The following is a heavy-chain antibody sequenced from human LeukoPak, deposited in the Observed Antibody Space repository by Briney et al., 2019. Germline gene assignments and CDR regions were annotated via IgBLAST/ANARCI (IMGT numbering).Heavy chain of an antibody. V-gene: IGHV4-59*01. CDR3: ARVRYGDYPDY. D-gene: IGHD4-17*01. CDR2: IYYSGST. CDR1: GGSISSYY. Sequence: KASETLSLTCTVSGGSISSYYWSWIRQPPGKGLEWIGYIYYSGSTNYNPSLKSRVTISVDTSKNQFSLKLSSVTAADTAVYYCARVRYGDYPDYWGQGTLVTVSS. J-gene: IGHJ4*02.